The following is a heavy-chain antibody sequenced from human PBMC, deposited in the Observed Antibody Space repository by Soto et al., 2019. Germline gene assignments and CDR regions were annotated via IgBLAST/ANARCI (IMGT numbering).Heavy chain of an antibody. D-gene: IGHD2-15*01. CDR1: GFTFSSYT. CDR3: VVGILYNWFDP. CDR2: ISSSSTTI. J-gene: IGHJ5*02. V-gene: IGHV3-48*01. Sequence: GGSLRLSCAASGFTFSSYTMNWVRQAPGKGLEWISYISSSSTTIHYADSVKGRFTISRDNAKNSLSLQMNSLRAEDTAVYYCVVGILYNWFDPWGQGTLVTVSS.